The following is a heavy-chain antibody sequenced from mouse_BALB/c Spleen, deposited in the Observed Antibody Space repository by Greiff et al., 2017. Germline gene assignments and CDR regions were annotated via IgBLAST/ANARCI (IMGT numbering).Heavy chain of an antibody. Sequence: EVNVVESGGDLVKPGGSLKLSCAASGFTFSSYGMSWVRQTPDKRLEWVATISSGGSYTYYPDSVKGRFTISRDNAKNTLYLQMSSLKSEDTAMYYCASPNWDGRFAYWGQGTLVTVSA. J-gene: IGHJ3*01. CDR2: ISSGGSYT. V-gene: IGHV5-6*01. CDR3: ASPNWDGRFAY. D-gene: IGHD4-1*01. CDR1: GFTFSSYG.